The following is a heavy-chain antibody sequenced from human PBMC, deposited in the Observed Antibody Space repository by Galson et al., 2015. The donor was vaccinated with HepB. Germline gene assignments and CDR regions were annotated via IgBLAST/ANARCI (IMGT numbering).Heavy chain of an antibody. CDR1: GYTFSSYA. CDR2: IWYDGSNK. J-gene: IGHJ4*02. V-gene: IGHV3-30*04. CDR3: ARRRDGYNCLDY. D-gene: IGHD5-24*01. Sequence: SLRLSCAASGYTFSSYAMHWVRQAPGKGLEWVAVIWYDGSNKYYADSVKGRFTISRDNSKNTLYLQMNSLRAEDTAVYYCARRRDGYNCLDYWGQGTLVTVSS.